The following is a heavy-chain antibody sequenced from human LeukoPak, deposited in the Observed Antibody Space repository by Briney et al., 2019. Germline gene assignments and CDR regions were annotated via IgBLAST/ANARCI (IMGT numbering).Heavy chain of an antibody. CDR2: INWKGDST. J-gene: IGHJ4*02. D-gene: IGHD3-10*01. Sequence: GGSLRLSCAASGFTFDDYVMTWVRQAPGKGLEWVPGINWKGDSTGYADSVRGRFTIPRDTAKNSLYLQMNSLRAEDTALYYCAKRKGPYASGSYYDSWGQGTLVTVSS. CDR3: AKRKGPYASGSYYDS. V-gene: IGHV3-20*04. CDR1: GFTFDDYV.